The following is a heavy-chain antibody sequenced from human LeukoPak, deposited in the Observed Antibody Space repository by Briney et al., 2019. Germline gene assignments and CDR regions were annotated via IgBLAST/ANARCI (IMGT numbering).Heavy chain of an antibody. CDR1: GFTFSSYA. V-gene: IGHV3-64D*06. D-gene: IGHD3-22*01. CDR2: ISSNGGST. Sequence: PGGSLRLSCSASGFTFSSYAMYWVRQAPGKGLEYVSGISSNGGSTYYADSVKGRFTTSRDNSKNTLYLQMSSLRAEDTAVYYCVNRGGLLLYFIYWGQGTLVTVSS. J-gene: IGHJ4*02. CDR3: VNRGGLLLYFIY.